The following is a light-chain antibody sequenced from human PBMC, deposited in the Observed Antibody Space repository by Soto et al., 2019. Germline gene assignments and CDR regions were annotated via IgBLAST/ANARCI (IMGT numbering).Light chain of an antibody. V-gene: IGKV3-20*01. CDR3: QQYDNSVWT. CDR1: QSISSSY. J-gene: IGKJ1*01. Sequence: EIVWPRSAGSLSLSHGERVTLSCRASQSISSSYLAWYQQKPGQAPRLLIYGASSRATGIPDRFSGSGSGTDFTLTISRLEPEDLAVYFCQQYDNSVWTFGQGTKVDIK. CDR2: GAS.